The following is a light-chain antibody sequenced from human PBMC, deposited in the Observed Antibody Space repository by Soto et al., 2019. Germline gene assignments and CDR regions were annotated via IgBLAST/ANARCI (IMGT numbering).Light chain of an antibody. J-gene: IGKJ1*01. Sequence: EIVMTQSPATLSVSPGERATLSCRASQSLRSNLAWYQHKPGQAPRLLIYGTSTKTTGIPAKFSGGGSGTMFTLTISCPQSEDFAVYYCQQYDDWPWTFGRGTKV. V-gene: IGKV3-15*01. CDR3: QQYDDWPWT. CDR1: QSLRSN. CDR2: GTS.